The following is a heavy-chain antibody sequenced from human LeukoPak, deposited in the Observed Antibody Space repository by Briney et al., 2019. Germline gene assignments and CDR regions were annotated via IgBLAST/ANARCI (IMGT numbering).Heavy chain of an antibody. CDR1: GFTFSSHG. Sequence: PGGSLRLSCAASGFTFSSHGMHWVRQAPGKGLEWVALISYDGSNKDYADSVKGRFTISRDNSKNTLYLQMNSLRPEDTAVYYCARWRTGTIFDYWGQGTLVIVSS. J-gene: IGHJ4*02. D-gene: IGHD1-7*01. V-gene: IGHV3-30*03. CDR2: ISYDGSNK. CDR3: ARWRTGTIFDY.